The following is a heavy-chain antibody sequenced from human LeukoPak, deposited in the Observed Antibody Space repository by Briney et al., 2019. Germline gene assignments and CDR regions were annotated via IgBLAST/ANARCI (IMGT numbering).Heavy chain of an antibody. CDR3: AREGDIVVVPAAPDAHDAFDI. CDR1: GYTFTGYY. J-gene: IGHJ3*02. Sequence: GASVKVSCKASGYTFTGYYMHWVRQAPGQGLEWMGWINPNSGGTNYAQKFQGRVTMTRDTSISTAYMELSRLRSDDTAVYYCAREGDIVVVPAAPDAHDAFDIWGQGTMVTVSS. V-gene: IGHV1-2*02. D-gene: IGHD2-2*01. CDR2: INPNSGGT.